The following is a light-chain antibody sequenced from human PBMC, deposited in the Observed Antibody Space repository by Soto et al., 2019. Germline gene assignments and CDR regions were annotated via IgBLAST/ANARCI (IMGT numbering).Light chain of an antibody. CDR1: SSNIGSNT. Sequence: QSVLTQPPSASGTPGQRVTISCSGSSSNIGSNTVNWYQQLPGTAPKLLIYSNNQRPSGVPDRFSGSKSGPSASLAISGLQSEDEADYYCAAWDDSLNDHVVFGGGTKLTVL. V-gene: IGLV1-44*01. CDR2: SNN. CDR3: AAWDDSLNDHVV. J-gene: IGLJ2*01.